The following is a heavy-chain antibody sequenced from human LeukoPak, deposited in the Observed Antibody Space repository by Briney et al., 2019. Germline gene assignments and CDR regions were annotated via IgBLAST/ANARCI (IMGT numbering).Heavy chain of an antibody. J-gene: IGHJ4*02. Sequence: SETLSLTCTVSGGSISSSSFYWGWIRQPPGTGLEWIGSIYYSGSTYYNPSLKSRVTISVDTSKNQFSLKLRSVTAADTAVYYCVRDDGIAVAGPFVYYWGQGTLVTVSS. D-gene: IGHD6-19*01. CDR3: VRDDGIAVAGPFVYY. CDR1: GGSISSSSFY. V-gene: IGHV4-39*07. CDR2: IYYSGST.